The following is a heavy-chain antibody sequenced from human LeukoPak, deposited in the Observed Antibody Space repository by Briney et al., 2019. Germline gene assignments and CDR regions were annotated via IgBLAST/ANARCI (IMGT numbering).Heavy chain of an antibody. Sequence: SETLSLTCAVYGGSFSGYYWSWIRQPPGKGLEWIGEINHSGSTNYNPSLKSRVTISVDTSKNQFSLKLSSVTAADTAVYYCARPAVAGTNRNYYYMDVWGKGTTVTVSS. V-gene: IGHV4-34*01. CDR1: GGSFSGYY. D-gene: IGHD6-19*01. CDR2: INHSGST. J-gene: IGHJ6*03. CDR3: ARPAVAGTNRNYYYMDV.